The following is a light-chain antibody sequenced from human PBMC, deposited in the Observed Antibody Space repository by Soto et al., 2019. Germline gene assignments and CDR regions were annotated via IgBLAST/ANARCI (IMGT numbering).Light chain of an antibody. Sequence: QSALTQPASVSGSPGQSITFSCTGTSSDIGVYNYVSWYQQHPGKAPKLMIYEVNNRPSGVSNRFSGSKSGNTASLTISGLQAEDEADYYCCSYTTSNTYVVGTGTKLTVL. CDR1: SSDIGVYNY. CDR3: CSYTTSNTYV. CDR2: EVN. J-gene: IGLJ1*01. V-gene: IGLV2-14*01.